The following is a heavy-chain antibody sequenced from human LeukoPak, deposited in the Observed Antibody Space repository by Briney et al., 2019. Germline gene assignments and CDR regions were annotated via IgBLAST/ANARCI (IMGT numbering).Heavy chain of an antibody. D-gene: IGHD6-19*01. J-gene: IGHJ4*02. CDR3: ARGSGRYVMVDW. V-gene: IGHV3-49*03. CDR1: GFTFCDFT. Sequence: SLRISCSASGFTFCDFTMSWFRQSPGQGLEWVGFIRSKVYGGAPEHAASVAARFTISRDDSTSIAYLQMNTVQAEDTAVYYCARGSGRYVMVDWWGQGTLVTVSS. CDR2: IRSKVYGGAP.